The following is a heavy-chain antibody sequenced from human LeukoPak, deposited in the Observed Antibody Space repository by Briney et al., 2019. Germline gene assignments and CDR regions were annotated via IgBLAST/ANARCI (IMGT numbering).Heavy chain of an antibody. Sequence: PSETLSLTCTVSGGSVSSGDYYWSWLRQLPGKGLEWIGYIYYSGSTYYNPSLKSRLTISVDTSKNQFSLKLSSVTAADTAVYYCARRRGNTRGFQGYYFDYWGQGTLVTVSS. J-gene: IGHJ4*02. CDR2: IYYSGST. V-gene: IGHV4-31*03. CDR3: ARRRGNTRGFQGYYFDY. D-gene: IGHD2-2*01. CDR1: GGSVSSGDYY.